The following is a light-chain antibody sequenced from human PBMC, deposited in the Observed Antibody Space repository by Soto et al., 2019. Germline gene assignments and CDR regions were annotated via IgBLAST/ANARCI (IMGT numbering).Light chain of an antibody. V-gene: IGKV1-5*03. Sequence: DIQMTQSPSTLSGSVGDRVTMTCRASQTISSWLAWYQQKPGKAPKLLIYKASTLKSGVPSRFSGSGSGTEFTLTISRVQPEDFATYYCQQYETYLKTFGQGTKVDI. J-gene: IGKJ1*01. CDR3: QQYETYLKT. CDR2: KAS. CDR1: QTISSW.